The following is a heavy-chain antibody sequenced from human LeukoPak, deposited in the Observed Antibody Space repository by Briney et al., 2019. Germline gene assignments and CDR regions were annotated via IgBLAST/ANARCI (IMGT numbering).Heavy chain of an antibody. D-gene: IGHD3-3*01. CDR3: ARGIFGVYYFDY. Sequence: GASVKVSCKASGYTFTSYDTNWVRQATGQGLEWMGWMNPNSGNTGYAQEFQGRVTMTRDTSISTAYMELSSLRSEDTAVYYCARGIFGVYYFDYWGQGTLVTVSS. CDR1: GYTFTSYD. J-gene: IGHJ4*02. V-gene: IGHV1-8*01. CDR2: MNPNSGNT.